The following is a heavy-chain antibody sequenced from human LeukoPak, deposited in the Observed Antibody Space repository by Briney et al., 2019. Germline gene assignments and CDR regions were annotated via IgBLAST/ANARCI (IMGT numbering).Heavy chain of an antibody. Sequence: SETLSLTCTVSGGSISSSSYYWGWIRQPPGKGLEWIGSIYYSGSTYYNPSLKSRVTISVDTSKNQFYLKLSSVTAADTAVYYCAAGGYSYGYEAFDIWGQGTMVTVLS. CDR3: AAGGYSYGYEAFDI. V-gene: IGHV4-39*01. CDR2: IYYSGST. CDR1: GGSISSSSYY. D-gene: IGHD5-18*01. J-gene: IGHJ3*02.